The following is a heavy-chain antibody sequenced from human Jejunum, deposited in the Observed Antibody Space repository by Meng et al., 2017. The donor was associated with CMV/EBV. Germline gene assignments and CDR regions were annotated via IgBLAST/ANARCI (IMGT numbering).Heavy chain of an antibody. CDR2: INPFSGNS. CDR3: AREIINLDRMDV. V-gene: IGHV1-8*01. Sequence: ASGYPLSSYDINWVRQASGQGLEWMGGINPFSGNSGYAQKFQGRVTMTRNISINTAYMELSGLTSADTGVYYCAREIINLDRMDVWGQGTTVTVSS. CDR1: GYPLSSYD. J-gene: IGHJ6*02.